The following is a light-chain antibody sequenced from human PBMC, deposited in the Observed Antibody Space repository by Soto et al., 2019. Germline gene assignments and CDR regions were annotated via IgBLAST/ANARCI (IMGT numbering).Light chain of an antibody. J-gene: IGLJ2*01. CDR3: SSYTSNSTHVV. V-gene: IGLV2-14*01. CDR2: EVS. Sequence: QSALTQPASVSGSPGQSITISCTGTSSDVGGYNYVSWYQQHPGKAPKLMIYEVSNRPSGVSNRFSGSKSGNTASLTISGLQAEDEADYYCSSYTSNSTHVVFGGGTKRTVL. CDR1: SSDVGGYNY.